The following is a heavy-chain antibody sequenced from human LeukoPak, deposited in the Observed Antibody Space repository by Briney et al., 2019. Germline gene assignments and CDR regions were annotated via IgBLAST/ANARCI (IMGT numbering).Heavy chain of an antibody. J-gene: IGHJ4*02. D-gene: IGHD6-25*01. CDR3: ARDTGGYFYFDY. Sequence: GRSLRLSCAASGFTVSSNYMSWVRQAPGKGLEWVSVIYSGGSTYYADSVKGRFTISRDNSKNTLYLQMNSLRAEDTAVYYCARDTGGYFYFDYWGQGTLVTVSS. V-gene: IGHV3-53*01. CDR2: IYSGGST. CDR1: GFTVSSNY.